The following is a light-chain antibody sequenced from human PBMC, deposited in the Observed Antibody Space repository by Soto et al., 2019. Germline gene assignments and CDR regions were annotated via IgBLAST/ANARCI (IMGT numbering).Light chain of an antibody. CDR2: EGS. J-gene: IGLJ3*02. Sequence: QSALTQPASVSGSPGQSITIFCTGTSSDVGNYNLVSWYQQHPGKAPKLMIYEGSKRPSGVSNRFSGSKSGNTASLTISGLQAEDEADYYCCSYAGSGTWVFGGGTKLTVL. CDR3: CSYAGSGTWV. V-gene: IGLV2-23*01. CDR1: SSDVGNYNL.